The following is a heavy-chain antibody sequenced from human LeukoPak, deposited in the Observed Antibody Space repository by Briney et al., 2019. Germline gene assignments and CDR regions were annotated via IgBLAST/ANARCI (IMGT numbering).Heavy chain of an antibody. J-gene: IGHJ3*02. V-gene: IGHV1-18*01. CDR1: GYTFTSYG. CDR2: ISAYNGNT. CDR3: ARDLRVYYYDSSGNDI. Sequence: GASVKASCKASGYTFTSYGISWVRQAPGQGLEWMRWISAYNGNTNYAQKLQGRVTMTTDTSTSTAYMELRSLRSDDTAVYYCARDLRVYYYDSSGNDIWGQGTMVTVSS. D-gene: IGHD3-22*01.